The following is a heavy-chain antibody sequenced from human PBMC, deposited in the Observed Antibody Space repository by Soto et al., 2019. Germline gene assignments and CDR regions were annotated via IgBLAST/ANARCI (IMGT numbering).Heavy chain of an antibody. J-gene: IGHJ5*02. CDR1: GFSLSTSGVG. D-gene: IGHD6-13*01. CDR3: AQSRAAAGIWFDP. Sequence: QITLKESGPTLVKPTQTLTLTCTFSGFSLSTSGVGVRWIRQPTVKALECLALLYWDDDQRYSASLKSRLTITKDTSKDQVVLTVSNIGTVDTATYYWAQSRAAAGIWFDPCGQSSPVTVSS. CDR2: LYWDDDQ. V-gene: IGHV2-5*02.